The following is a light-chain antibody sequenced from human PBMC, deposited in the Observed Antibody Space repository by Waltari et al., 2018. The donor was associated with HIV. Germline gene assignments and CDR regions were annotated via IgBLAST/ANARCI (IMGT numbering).Light chain of an antibody. Sequence: EIVLTQSPATLSLSPGERATLSCRSSHYIEYFLVWYQQKPGQAPRLVVYDASKRARCIPTRFTGSWSGTDFTLTIDSLEPEDFGLYFCQQRHSFPPTFGGGSKVE. CDR3: QQRHSFPPT. CDR1: HYIEYF. CDR2: DAS. J-gene: IGKJ4*01. V-gene: IGKV3-11*01.